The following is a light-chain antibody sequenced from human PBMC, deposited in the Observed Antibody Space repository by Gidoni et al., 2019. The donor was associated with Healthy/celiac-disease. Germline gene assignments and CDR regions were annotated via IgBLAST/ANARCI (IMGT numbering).Light chain of an antibody. CDR1: QSISSW. CDR2: KAS. V-gene: IGKV1-5*03. J-gene: IGKJ2*01. Sequence: DLQLTKSPSTLSASVGDRVTITCRASQSISSWLAWYQQKPGKAPKLLMYKASSLESGVPSRFSGRGSGTEFTLTISSLQPDDFATYYCQQYNSSPTFGQGTKLEIK. CDR3: QQYNSSPT.